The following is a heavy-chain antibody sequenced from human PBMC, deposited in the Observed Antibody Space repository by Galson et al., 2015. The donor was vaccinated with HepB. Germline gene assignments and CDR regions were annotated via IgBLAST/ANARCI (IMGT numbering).Heavy chain of an antibody. CDR3: ASDDCSSTSCYVSFDY. V-gene: IGHV1-2*06. J-gene: IGHJ4*02. CDR1: GYTFTGYY. CDR2: INPNSGGT. Sequence: SVKVSCKASGYTFTGYYMHWVRQAPGQGLEWMGRINPNSGGTNYAQKFQGRVTMTRDTSISTAYMELSRLRSDDTAVYYCASDDCSSTSCYVSFDYWGQGTLVTVSS. D-gene: IGHD2-2*01.